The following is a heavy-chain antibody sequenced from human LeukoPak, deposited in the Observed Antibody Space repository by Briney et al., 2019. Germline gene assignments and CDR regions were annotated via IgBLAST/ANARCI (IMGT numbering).Heavy chain of an antibody. CDR3: ARPYYYDSRIDP. D-gene: IGHD3-22*01. CDR1: GGSISSGDYY. Sequence: SETLSLTCTVSGGSISSGDYYWSWIRQPPGKGLEWIAYMYYSGITYYNPSLKSRVTMSADTSKNQLSLKLSSVTAADTAVYYCARPYYYDSRIDPWGQGVLVTVSS. CDR2: MYYSGIT. V-gene: IGHV4-30-4*01. J-gene: IGHJ5*02.